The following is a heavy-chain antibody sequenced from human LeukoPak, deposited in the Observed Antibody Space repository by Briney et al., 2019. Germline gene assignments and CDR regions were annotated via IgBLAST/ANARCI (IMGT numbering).Heavy chain of an antibody. J-gene: IGHJ4*02. Sequence: SQTLSLTFAIAGDSVSRDTAAWNWVRQSPSRGLEWLGTTYYRYQWYNDYAVSVKSRITINLDTSKNQFSLQLNSVTPEDTAVYYCARDRGGSSWYYFDNWGQGSLVTVSS. CDR1: GDSVSRDTAA. CDR3: ARDRGGSSWYYFDN. V-gene: IGHV6-1*01. CDR2: TYYRYQWYN. D-gene: IGHD6-13*01.